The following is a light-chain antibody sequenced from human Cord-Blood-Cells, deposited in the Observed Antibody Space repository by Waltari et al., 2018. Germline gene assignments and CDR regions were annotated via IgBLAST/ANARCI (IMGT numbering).Light chain of an antibody. J-gene: IGLJ1*01. V-gene: IGLV2-14*01. CDR3: SSYTSSSSYV. CDR2: DVS. CDR1: SSDVCGHNI. Sequence: QSALTQPASVSGSPGQSITISCTGTSSDVCGHNIVSWYHQHPGKAPKLMIYDVSNRPSGVSNRFSGSKSGNTASLTISGLQAEDEADYYCSSYTSSSSYVFGTGTKVTVL.